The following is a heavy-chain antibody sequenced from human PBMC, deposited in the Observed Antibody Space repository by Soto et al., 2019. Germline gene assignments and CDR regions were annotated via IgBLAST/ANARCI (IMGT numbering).Heavy chain of an antibody. D-gene: IGHD2-15*01. Sequence: QVQLVQSGAEVKKPGASVKVSCKASGYTFTGYYMHWVRQAPGQGLEWMGWINPNSGGTNYAQKFQGRVTMTRDTSISTAYMELSRLRSDDTAVYYCARVYCSGGSCSSEAYWFDPWGQGTLVTVSS. CDR1: GYTFTGYY. J-gene: IGHJ5*02. V-gene: IGHV1-2*02. CDR3: ARVYCSGGSCSSEAYWFDP. CDR2: INPNSGGT.